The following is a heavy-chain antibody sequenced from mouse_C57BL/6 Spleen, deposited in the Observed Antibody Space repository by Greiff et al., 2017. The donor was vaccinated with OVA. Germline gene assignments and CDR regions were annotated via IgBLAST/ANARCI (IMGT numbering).Heavy chain of an antibody. Sequence: EVKLMESEGGLVQPGSSMKLSCTASGFTFSDYYMAWVRQVPEKGLEWVANINYDGSSTYYLDSLKSRFIISRDNAKNILYLQMSSLKSEDTATYYCAREPAGYYAMDYWGQGTSVTVSS. CDR2: INYDGSST. CDR3: AREPAGYYAMDY. CDR1: GFTFSDYY. V-gene: IGHV5-16*01. J-gene: IGHJ4*01.